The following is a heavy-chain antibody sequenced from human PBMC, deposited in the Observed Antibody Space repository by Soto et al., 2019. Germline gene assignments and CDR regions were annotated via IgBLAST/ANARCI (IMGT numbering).Heavy chain of an antibody. V-gene: IGHV3-23*01. Sequence: EVQLLESGGGLVQPGGSLRLSCAASGFTFSIYAVSWVRQAPGKGLEWGSSISGSGDTTDYADSVKGRFTISRDYYKNTRYLQMDSLRAEDTAVYYGARDLAANCSGGGTNFDYLGPGTLVPVSS. CDR3: ARDLAANCSGGGTNFDY. CDR1: GFTFSIYA. D-gene: IGHD6-19*01. J-gene: IGHJ4*02. CDR2: ISGSGDTT.